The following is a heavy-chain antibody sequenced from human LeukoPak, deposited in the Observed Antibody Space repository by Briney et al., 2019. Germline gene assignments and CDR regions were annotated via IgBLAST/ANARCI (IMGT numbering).Heavy chain of an antibody. Sequence: GGTLRLSCAASGFTFSSYGMHWVRQAPGKGLEWVAVISYDGSNKYYADSVKGRFTISRDNSKNTLYLQMNSLRAEDTAVYYCAKDLFDGYYYGSGSYQDYWGQGTLVTVSS. CDR3: AKDLFDGYYYGSGSYQDY. D-gene: IGHD3-10*01. V-gene: IGHV3-30*18. CDR2: ISYDGSNK. J-gene: IGHJ4*02. CDR1: GFTFSSYG.